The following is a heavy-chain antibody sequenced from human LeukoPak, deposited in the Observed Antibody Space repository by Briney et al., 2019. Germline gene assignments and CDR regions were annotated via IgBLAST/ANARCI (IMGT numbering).Heavy chain of an antibody. Sequence: GASVKVSCKASGYTFTSYDINWVRQATGQGLEWMGWMNPNSGNTGYAQKFQGRVTITRNTSISTAYMELSSLRSEDTAVYFCARGRSSSSYSPFDYWGQGTLVTVSS. V-gene: IGHV1-8*01. D-gene: IGHD6-13*01. J-gene: IGHJ4*02. CDR1: GYTFTSYD. CDR2: MNPNSGNT. CDR3: ARGRSSSSYSPFDY.